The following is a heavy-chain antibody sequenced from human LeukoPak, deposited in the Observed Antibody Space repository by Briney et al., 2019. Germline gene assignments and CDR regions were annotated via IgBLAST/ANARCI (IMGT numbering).Heavy chain of an antibody. V-gene: IGHV3-23*01. Sequence: GGSLRLSCAASGFTFTTYAMSWFRQAPGKGLEWVSGISGGGGSTYYADSVKGRFTISRDTSKNTLYLQINSLRAEDTAVYYCAKSRGLSTSGPAYDYWGQGTLVTVSS. CDR1: GFTFTTYA. CDR2: ISGGGGST. D-gene: IGHD2-2*01. CDR3: AKSRGLSTSGPAYDY. J-gene: IGHJ4*02.